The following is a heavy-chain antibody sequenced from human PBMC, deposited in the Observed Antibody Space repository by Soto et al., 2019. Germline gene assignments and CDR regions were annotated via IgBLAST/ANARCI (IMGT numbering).Heavy chain of an antibody. CDR3: ARDRGITGTTRDYYYYYMDV. CDR1: GYTFTSYA. Sequence: ASVKVCCKASGYTFTSYAMHWVRQAPGQRLEWMGWINAGNGNTKYPQKFQGRVTITRDTSASTAYMELSSLRSEDTAVYYCARDRGITGTTRDYYYYYMDVWGKGTTVTVSS. CDR2: INAGNGNT. J-gene: IGHJ6*03. D-gene: IGHD1-7*01. V-gene: IGHV1-3*01.